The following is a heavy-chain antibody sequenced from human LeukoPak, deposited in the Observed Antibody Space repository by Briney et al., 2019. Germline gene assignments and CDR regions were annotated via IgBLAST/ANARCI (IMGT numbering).Heavy chain of an antibody. J-gene: IGHJ6*03. Sequence: SETLSLTCTVSGGSISSYYWSWIRQPAGKGLEWIGRIYTSGSTNYNPSLKSRVTMSVDTSKNQFSLKLSSVTAADTAVYYCARDAEAKRAYYYYMDVWGKGTTVTVSS. CDR1: GGSISSYY. CDR3: ARDAEAKRAYYYYMDV. D-gene: IGHD1-14*01. CDR2: IYTSGST. V-gene: IGHV4-4*07.